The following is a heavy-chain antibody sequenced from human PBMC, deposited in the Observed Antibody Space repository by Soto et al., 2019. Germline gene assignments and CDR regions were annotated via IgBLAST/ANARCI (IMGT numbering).Heavy chain of an antibody. CDR3: AKGGDIVVVPAAMRPYYYYGMDV. CDR2: ISGSGGST. J-gene: IGHJ6*02. D-gene: IGHD2-2*01. CDR1: GFTFSSYA. Sequence: EVQLLESGGGLVQPGGSPRLSCAASGFTFSSYAMSWVRQAPGKGLEWVSAISGSGGSTYYADSVKGRFTISRDNSKNTLYLQMNSLRAEDTAVYYCAKGGDIVVVPAAMRPYYYYGMDVWGQGTTVTVSS. V-gene: IGHV3-23*01.